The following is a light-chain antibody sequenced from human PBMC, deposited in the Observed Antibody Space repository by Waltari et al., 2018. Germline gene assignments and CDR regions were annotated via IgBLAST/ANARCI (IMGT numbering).Light chain of an antibody. CDR2: SDN. CDR3: ATWDDSLNAVI. CDR1: SSNIGSNT. Sequence: QSVLIQPPSASGTPGQRVAVSCSGSSSNIGSNTVHWYQQLPGTAPPLLIYSDNQRPPRVPDRFSGSKSGTSASLAITGLQSEDEADYYCATWDDSLNAVIFGGGTRLTVL. V-gene: IGLV1-44*01. J-gene: IGLJ2*01.